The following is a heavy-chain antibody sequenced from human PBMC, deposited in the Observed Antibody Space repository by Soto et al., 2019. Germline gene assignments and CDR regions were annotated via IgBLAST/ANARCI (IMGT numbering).Heavy chain of an antibody. V-gene: IGHV4-59*01. CDR3: AGKDTIFGVVIGYYYMAV. D-gene: IGHD3-3*01. Sequence: PSETLSLTCTVSGGSISSYYWSWIRQPPGKGLEWIGYIYYSGSTNYNPSLKSRVTISVDTSKNQFSLKLSSVTAADTAVYYCAGKDTIFGVVIGYYYMAVWGKGTTVTVSS. CDR1: GGSISSYY. CDR2: IYYSGST. J-gene: IGHJ6*03.